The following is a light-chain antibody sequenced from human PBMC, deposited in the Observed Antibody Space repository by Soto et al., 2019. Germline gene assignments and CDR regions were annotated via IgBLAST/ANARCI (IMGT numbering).Light chain of an antibody. Sequence: DIQMTQSPSSLSASVGDRVTITCRASQTISGYLNWYQQKPGKAPELLIYAASYLGNGVPSRFSGSGSGTYFTLTISSLQPEDFATYYCQQLNSYPQTFGQGTKVEIK. CDR2: AAS. V-gene: IGKV1-39*01. J-gene: IGKJ1*01. CDR3: QQLNSYPQT. CDR1: QTISGY.